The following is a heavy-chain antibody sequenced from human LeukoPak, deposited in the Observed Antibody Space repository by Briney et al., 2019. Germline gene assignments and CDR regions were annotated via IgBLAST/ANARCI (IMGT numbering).Heavy chain of an antibody. CDR1: GFTFSSYA. Sequence: GRSLRLSCAASGFTFSSYAMHWVRQAPGKGLEWVAVTSYDGSNKYYADSVKGRFTISRDNSKNTLYLQMNSLRAEDTAVYYCAGNRWLQRYYFDYWGQGTLVTVSS. J-gene: IGHJ4*02. D-gene: IGHD5-24*01. CDR3: AGNRWLQRYYFDY. V-gene: IGHV3-30-3*01. CDR2: TSYDGSNK.